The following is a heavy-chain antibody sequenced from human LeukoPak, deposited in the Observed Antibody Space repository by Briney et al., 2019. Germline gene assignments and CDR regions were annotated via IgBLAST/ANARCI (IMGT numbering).Heavy chain of an antibody. CDR3: ARAGVYRGYSGYDRAFGV. V-gene: IGHV3-13*01. CDR1: GFTFSSYD. J-gene: IGHJ3*01. CDR2: IGTAGDT. Sequence: GGSLRLSCAASGFTFSSYDMHWVRQATGKGLEWVSAIGTAGDTYYPGSVKGRFTISRENAKNSLYLQMNSLRAGDTAVYYCARAGVYRGYSGYDRAFGVWGQGTMVTVSS. D-gene: IGHD5-12*01.